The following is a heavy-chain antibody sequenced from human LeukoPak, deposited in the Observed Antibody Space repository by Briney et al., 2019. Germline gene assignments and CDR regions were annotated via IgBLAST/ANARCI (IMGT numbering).Heavy chain of an antibody. D-gene: IGHD3-22*01. V-gene: IGHV1-8*01. J-gene: IGHJ4*02. Sequence: ASVKVSCKASGYTFTSYDINWVRQATGQGLEWMGWMNPNSGNTGYAQKFQGRVTMTRNTSISTAYMELSSLRSEDTAVYYCAKYARGSGYYPFDDWGQGTLVTVSS. CDR1: GYTFTSYD. CDR2: MNPNSGNT. CDR3: AKYARGSGYYPFDD.